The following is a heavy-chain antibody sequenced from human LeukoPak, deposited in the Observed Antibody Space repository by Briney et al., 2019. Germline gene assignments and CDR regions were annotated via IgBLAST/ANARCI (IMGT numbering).Heavy chain of an antibody. CDR3: AREGGGSRFDY. CDR1: GGTFSSYA. D-gene: IGHD2-15*01. J-gene: IGHJ4*02. CDR2: IIPIFGTA. Sequence: SVRVSCTASGGTFSSYAISWVRQAPGQGLEWMGGIIPIFGTANYAQKFQGRVTITTDESTSTAYMELSSLRSEDTAVYYRAREGGGSRFDYWGQGTLVTVSS. V-gene: IGHV1-69*05.